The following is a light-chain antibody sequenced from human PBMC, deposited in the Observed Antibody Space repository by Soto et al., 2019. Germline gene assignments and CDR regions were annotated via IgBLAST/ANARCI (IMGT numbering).Light chain of an antibody. CDR1: QSVSSNY. Sequence: DIVLTQSPGTLSLSPGERATLSCRTSQSVSSNYLAWYQQKPGQAPRLLIYGASTRATGIPDRFSGSGSGADFTLTISRLEPEDFAVYYCQQYGTSFWTFGQGTKVDSK. J-gene: IGKJ1*01. CDR3: QQYGTSFWT. CDR2: GAS. V-gene: IGKV3-20*01.